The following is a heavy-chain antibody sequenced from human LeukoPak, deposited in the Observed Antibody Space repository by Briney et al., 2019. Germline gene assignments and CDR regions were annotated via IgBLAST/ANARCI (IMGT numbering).Heavy chain of an antibody. CDR3: ARDPRFVRGVRSQD. J-gene: IGHJ4*02. D-gene: IGHD3-10*02. Sequence: PSETLSLTCAVYGGSFSGYYWSWIRQPPGKGLEWIGEINHSGSTNYNPSLKSRVAISVDTSKNQFSLKLSSVTAADTAVYYCARDPRFVRGVRSQDWGQGTLVTVSS. CDR1: GGSFSGYY. CDR2: INHSGST. V-gene: IGHV4-34*01.